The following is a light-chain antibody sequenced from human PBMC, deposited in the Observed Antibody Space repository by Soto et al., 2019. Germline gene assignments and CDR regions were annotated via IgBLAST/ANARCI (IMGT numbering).Light chain of an antibody. CDR2: RDN. J-gene: IGLJ1*01. CDR1: NPNIGSNY. Sequence: QSVLTQPPSASGAPGQRVTISCSGSNPNIGSNYVYWYQQLPGTAPKLLIYRDNQRPSGVPDRFSGSKSGTSASLAISGLRSEDEADYYCATWDGSLTVFYVFGAGTKLTVL. V-gene: IGLV1-47*01. CDR3: ATWDGSLTVFYV.